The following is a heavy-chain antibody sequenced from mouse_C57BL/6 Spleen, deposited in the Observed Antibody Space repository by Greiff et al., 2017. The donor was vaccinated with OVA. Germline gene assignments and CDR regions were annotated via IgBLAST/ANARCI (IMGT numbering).Heavy chain of an antibody. Sequence: DVKLVESGGGLVKPGGSLKLSCAASGFTFSDYGMHWVRQAPEKGLEWVAYISSGSSTIYYADTVKGRFTISRDKAKNTLFLQMTSLRSEDTAMYYCARILYNYYAMDYWGQGTSVTVSS. CDR3: ARILYNYYAMDY. V-gene: IGHV5-17*01. D-gene: IGHD2-12*01. J-gene: IGHJ4*01. CDR2: ISSGSSTI. CDR1: GFTFSDYG.